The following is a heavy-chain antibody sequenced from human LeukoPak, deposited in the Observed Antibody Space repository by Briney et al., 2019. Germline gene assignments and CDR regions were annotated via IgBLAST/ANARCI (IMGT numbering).Heavy chain of an antibody. V-gene: IGHV3-23*01. J-gene: IGHJ4*02. Sequence: GGSLRLSCAASAFTFNSYVMSWVRQAPGKGLEWVSGISGSGSVTEYADSVKGRFTITRDNAKNSLYLQMNSLRAEDTAVYYCTREQDREAAATVIGDSWGQGTLVTVSS. D-gene: IGHD2-15*01. CDR3: TREQDREAAATVIGDS. CDR1: AFTFNSYV. CDR2: ISGSGSVT.